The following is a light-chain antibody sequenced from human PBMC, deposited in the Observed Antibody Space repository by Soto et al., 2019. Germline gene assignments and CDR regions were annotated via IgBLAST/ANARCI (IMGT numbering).Light chain of an antibody. CDR2: GSS. Sequence: EVVLTQSPGTLSLSPGDRATLSCRASQSVSNNYFAWYQQKPGQAPRLLIFGSSDRATGIPHRFSGSGSGTDFTLTISRLEPEDFAVYYCQQYGSSPPYTFGQGTKLEIK. J-gene: IGKJ2*01. V-gene: IGKV3-20*01. CDR1: QSVSNNY. CDR3: QQYGSSPPYT.